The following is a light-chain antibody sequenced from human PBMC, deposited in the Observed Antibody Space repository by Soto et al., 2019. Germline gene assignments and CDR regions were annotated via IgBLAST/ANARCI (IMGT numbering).Light chain of an antibody. J-gene: IGLJ1*01. CDR1: ALPKKY. Sequence: SYELTQPPSVSVSPGQTARITCSGDALPKKYAYWYQQKPGQAPVVVIYKDNGRHSGIPERFSGSSSGTTVTLTISGVQAEDEAYYYCQSSDSSGRYPYVFGTGTKLTVL. CDR3: QSSDSSGRYPYV. CDR2: KDN. V-gene: IGLV3-25*02.